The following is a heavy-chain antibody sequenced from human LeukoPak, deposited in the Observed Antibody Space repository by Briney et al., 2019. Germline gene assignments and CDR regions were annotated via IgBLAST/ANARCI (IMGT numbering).Heavy chain of an antibody. V-gene: IGHV3-11*05. CDR1: GFTFSDYY. CDR2: ISSSSSYT. Sequence: GGSLRLSCAASGFTFSDYYMSWIRQAPGKGLEWVSYISSSSSYTNYADSVKGRFTISRDNAKNSLYLQMNSLRAEDTAVYYCARDPSPPINWFDPWGQGTLVTVSS. CDR3: ARDPSPPINWFDP. J-gene: IGHJ5*02.